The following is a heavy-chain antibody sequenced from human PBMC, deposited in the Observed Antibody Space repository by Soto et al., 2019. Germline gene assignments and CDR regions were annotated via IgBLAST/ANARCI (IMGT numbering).Heavy chain of an antibody. CDR3: AKAITLDRGVTSPYKS. J-gene: IGHJ5*02. CDR2: ISGGGGST. V-gene: IGHV3-23*01. Sequence: GGSLRLSCAASGFTFSSYAMSWVRQAPGKGLEWVSSISGGGGSTYYADSVKGRFTISRDNSNNTVYLQMNSLRAEDTAVYSCAKAITLDRGVTSPYKSWGQGTLVTVSS. D-gene: IGHD3-10*01. CDR1: GFTFSSYA.